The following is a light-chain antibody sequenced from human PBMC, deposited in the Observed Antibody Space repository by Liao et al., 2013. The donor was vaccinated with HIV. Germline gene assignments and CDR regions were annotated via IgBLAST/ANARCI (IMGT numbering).Light chain of an antibody. CDR1: KLGDRD. V-gene: IGLV3-1*01. CDR3: QAWDRNTAI. CDR2: QDT. J-gene: IGLJ2*01. Sequence: SYELTQSPSVSVSPGQTASIPCSGDKLGDRDASWYQQKPGQSPVLVIYQDTKRPSGIPERFSGSNSGNTATLTISETQAMDEADYYCQAWDRNTAIFGGGTKLTVL.